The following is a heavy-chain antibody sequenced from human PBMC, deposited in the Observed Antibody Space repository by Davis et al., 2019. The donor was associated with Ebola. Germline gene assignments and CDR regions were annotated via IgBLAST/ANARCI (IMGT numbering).Heavy chain of an antibody. J-gene: IGHJ5*02. Sequence: GGSLRLSCAASGFTLGDYAMHWVRQAPGKGLEWVAGISWNSGSIGDEDSVKGRFSISRDKDKNYLYLQMNSLSAEDTALYYCAKVLLGGATAGFDPAGQGTLVTASS. D-gene: IGHD3-16*01. V-gene: IGHV3-9*01. CDR2: ISWNSGSI. CDR1: GFTLGDYA. CDR3: AKVLLGGATAGFDP.